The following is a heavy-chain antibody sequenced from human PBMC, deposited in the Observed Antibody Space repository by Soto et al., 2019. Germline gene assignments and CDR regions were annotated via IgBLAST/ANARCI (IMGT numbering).Heavy chain of an antibody. J-gene: IGHJ6*03. V-gene: IGHV1-8*01. CDR2: INPNSGGT. CDR1: GYMFTSHD. D-gene: IGHD2-8*01. Sequence: QVQLVQSGAEVKKPGASVKVSCQASGYMFTSHDINWVRQAPGQGLEWMGRINPNSGGTGYAQKFQGRVTMTRDTSTSTAYMELTSLKSEDTAVYYCARVFLYVTSYYYYYTDVWGIGPTVTVSS. CDR3: ARVFLYVTSYYYYYTDV.